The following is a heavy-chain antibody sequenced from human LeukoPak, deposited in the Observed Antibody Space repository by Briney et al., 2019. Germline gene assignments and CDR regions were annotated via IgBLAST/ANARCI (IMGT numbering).Heavy chain of an antibody. V-gene: IGHV1-46*01. CDR1: GYTFTSYY. Sequence: ASVSVSCTASGYTFTSYYMHWVRQAPGQGLEWMGIINPSGGSTNYAQTFRGRVTMTRDMSTSTVYMELSSLRSEDTAVYYCAREGGVMAARPDYYYYMDVWGKGTTVTVSS. J-gene: IGHJ6*03. D-gene: IGHD6-6*01. CDR3: AREGGVMAARPDYYYYMDV. CDR2: INPSGGST.